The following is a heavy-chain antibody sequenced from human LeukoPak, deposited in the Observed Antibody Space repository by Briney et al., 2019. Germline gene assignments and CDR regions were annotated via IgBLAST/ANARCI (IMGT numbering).Heavy chain of an antibody. J-gene: IGHJ4*02. D-gene: IGHD5-18*01. CDR3: ARDGPRIQLNGYFGY. CDR1: GYTFTSYG. V-gene: IGHV1-18*01. Sequence: ASVKVSCKASGYTFTSYGISWVRQAPGQGLEWMGWISAYNGNTNYAQKLQGRVTMTTDTSTSTAYMELRSLRSDDTAVYYCARDGPRIQLNGYFGYWGQGTLVTVSS. CDR2: ISAYNGNT.